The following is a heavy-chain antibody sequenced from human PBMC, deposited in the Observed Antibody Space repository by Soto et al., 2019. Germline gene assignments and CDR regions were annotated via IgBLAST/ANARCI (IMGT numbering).Heavy chain of an antibody. Sequence: SETLSLTCTVSGGSISRGDSYWIWIRQPPGKGLEWIGYIYYSGSIFYNPSLESRVTISVDTSKNQFSLKLSSVTAADTAVYYCARDDCGTSRCSYYYGMDVWGQGTTVTVSS. CDR1: GGSISRGDSY. CDR2: IYYSGSI. J-gene: IGHJ6*02. V-gene: IGHV4-30-4*01. CDR3: ARDDCGTSRCSYYYGMDV. D-gene: IGHD2-21*01.